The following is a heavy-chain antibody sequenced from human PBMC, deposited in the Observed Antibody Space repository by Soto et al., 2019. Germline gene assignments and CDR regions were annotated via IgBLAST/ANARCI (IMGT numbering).Heavy chain of an antibody. CDR3: ARAEYYYDSSGYYHGGYYGMDV. J-gene: IGHJ6*02. D-gene: IGHD3-22*01. Sequence: GSLRLSCAASGFTFSDYYMTWIRQAPGKGLEWLSYISNKYYADSVKGRFTISRDNSKNTLYLQMNSLRAEDTAVYYCARAEYYYDSSGYYHGGYYGMDVWGQGTTVTVSS. CDR2: ISNK. V-gene: IGHV3-11*04. CDR1: GFTFSDYY.